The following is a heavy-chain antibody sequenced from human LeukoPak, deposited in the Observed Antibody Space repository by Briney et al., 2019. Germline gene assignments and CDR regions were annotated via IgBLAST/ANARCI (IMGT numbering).Heavy chain of an antibody. CDR3: ARDQGLTNPYSYYYYYYYMDV. Sequence: GRSLRLSCAASGFTFSSYAMHWVRQAPGKGLEWVAVISYDGSNKYYADSVKGRFTISRDNSKNTLYLQMNSLRAEDTAVYYCARDQGLTNPYSYYYYYYYMDVWGKGTTVTVSS. J-gene: IGHJ6*03. CDR1: GFTFSSYA. V-gene: IGHV3-30*04. D-gene: IGHD2-8*01. CDR2: ISYDGSNK.